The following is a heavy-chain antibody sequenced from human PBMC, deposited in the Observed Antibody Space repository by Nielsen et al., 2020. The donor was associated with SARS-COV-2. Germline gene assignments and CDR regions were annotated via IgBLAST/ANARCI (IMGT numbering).Heavy chain of an antibody. CDR2: INPSGGST. D-gene: IGHD3-10*01. J-gene: IGHJ3*02. V-gene: IGHV1-46*01. Sequence: ASVKVSCKASGYTFTGYYMHWVRQAPGQGLEWMGIINPSGGSTSYAQKFQGRVTMTRDTSTSTVYMELSSLRSEDTAVYYCARARPLVRGVIDAFDIWGQGTMVTVSS. CDR3: ARARPLVRGVIDAFDI. CDR1: GYTFTGYY.